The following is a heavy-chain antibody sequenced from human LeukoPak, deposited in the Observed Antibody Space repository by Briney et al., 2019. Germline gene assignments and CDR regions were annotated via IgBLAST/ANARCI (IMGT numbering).Heavy chain of an antibody. J-gene: IGHJ4*02. Sequence: GGSLRLSCAASGFTFSSYAMHWVRQAPGKGLEWVSVIYSGGSTYYADSVKGRFTISRDNSKNTLYLQMNSLRAEDTAVYYCARSIAAAASDYWGQGTLVTVSS. CDR3: ARSIAAAASDY. D-gene: IGHD6-13*01. V-gene: IGHV3-53*01. CDR2: IYSGGST. CDR1: GFTFSSYA.